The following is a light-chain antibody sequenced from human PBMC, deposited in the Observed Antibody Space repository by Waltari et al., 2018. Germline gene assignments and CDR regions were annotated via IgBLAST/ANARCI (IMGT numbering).Light chain of an antibody. J-gene: IGKJ1*01. CDR2: GAS. Sequence: EIVLTQSPGTLSLSLGERATVPCRASQSVSRALAVYQQKPSQAPRLLTYGASTRATGIPDRFSGSGSGTDFSLTISRLEPDDFAVYYCQHYLRLPVTFGQGTTVEI. V-gene: IGKV3-20*01. CDR1: QSVSRA. CDR3: QHYLRLPVT.